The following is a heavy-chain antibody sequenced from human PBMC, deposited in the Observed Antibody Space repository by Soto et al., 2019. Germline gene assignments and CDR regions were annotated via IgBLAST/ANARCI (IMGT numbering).Heavy chain of an antibody. CDR3: AKQGGYYDSSGYYDYLDY. CDR1: GFTFSSYA. CDR2: ISGSGGST. D-gene: IGHD3-22*01. Sequence: EVQLLESGGGLVQPGGSLRLSCAASGFTFSSYAMSWVRQAPGKGLEWVSAISGSGGSTYYADSVKGRFTISRDNSKNTLYLQMNSLRAEDTAVYYCAKQGGYYDSSGYYDYLDYWGQGTLVTVSS. J-gene: IGHJ4*02. V-gene: IGHV3-23*01.